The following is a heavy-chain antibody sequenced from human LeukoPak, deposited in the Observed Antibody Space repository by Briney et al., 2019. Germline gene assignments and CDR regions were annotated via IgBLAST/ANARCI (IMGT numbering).Heavy chain of an antibody. J-gene: IGHJ6*03. Sequence: GGSLRLSCAASGFTFSSYGMHWVRQAPGKGLEWVAVIWYDGSNKYYADSVKGRFTISRDNSKNTLYLQMNSLRAEDTAVYYCAKGSPGPSGPLDYYYYMDVWGKGTTVTVSS. V-gene: IGHV3-33*06. CDR2: IWYDGSNK. CDR1: GFTFSSYG. CDR3: AKGSPGPSGPLDYYYYMDV. D-gene: IGHD3-10*01.